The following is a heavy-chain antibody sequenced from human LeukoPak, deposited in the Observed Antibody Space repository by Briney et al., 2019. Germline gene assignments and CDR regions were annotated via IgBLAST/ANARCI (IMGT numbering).Heavy chain of an antibody. CDR2: IYPGDSDT. CDR1: GYSFTNYW. J-gene: IGHJ4*02. CDR3: ARTAVLLWFGELSYYFDY. D-gene: IGHD3-10*01. Sequence: GESLKISCKGSGYSFTNYWIGWVRQMPGKGLEWMGIIYPGDSDTRYSPSFQGQVTISADKSISTAYLQWSSLKASDTAMYYCARTAVLLWFGELSYYFDYWGQGILVTVSS. V-gene: IGHV5-51*01.